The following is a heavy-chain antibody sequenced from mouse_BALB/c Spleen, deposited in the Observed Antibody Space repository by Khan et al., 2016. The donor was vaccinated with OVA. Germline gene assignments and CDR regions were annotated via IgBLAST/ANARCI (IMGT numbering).Heavy chain of an antibody. Sequence: EVALVVSGGGLVKPGGSLKLSCAASGFTFSDYYMYWVRQTPAESLEWVATISVRVCYFYYPDNVKGRFTISRDNAKNNLYLQMSSLKSEDSAMYYCVRGYYGDPFAYWGQGTLVTVSA. V-gene: IGHV5-4*02. CDR2: ISVRVCYF. D-gene: IGHD2-13*01. J-gene: IGHJ3*01. CDR1: GFTFSDYY. CDR3: VRGYYGDPFAY.